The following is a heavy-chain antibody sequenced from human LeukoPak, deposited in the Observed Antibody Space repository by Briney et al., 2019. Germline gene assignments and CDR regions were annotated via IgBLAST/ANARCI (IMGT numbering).Heavy chain of an antibody. CDR2: ISGSGGNT. D-gene: IGHD1-1*01. CDR3: ATGDYHNSMYAEYFQE. J-gene: IGHJ1*01. CDR1: GFTFITHA. V-gene: IGHV3-23*01. Sequence: GGSLRPSCAASGFTFITHAMTWVRQAPGKGLEWVSSISGSGGNTYYADSVRGRLTISRDNSKNTLYLQMNSLRAEDTAVYYCATGDYHNSMYAEYFQEWGHGTLVTVSA.